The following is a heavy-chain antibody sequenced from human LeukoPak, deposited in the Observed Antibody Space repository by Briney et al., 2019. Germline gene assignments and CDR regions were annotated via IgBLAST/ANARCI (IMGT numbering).Heavy chain of an antibody. CDR1: GLTFSSYW. V-gene: IGHV3-7*01. J-gene: IGHJ3*02. Sequence: GGSLRLSCAASGLTFSSYWMSWVRQAPGKGLEWVANIKQDGSEKHYVDSVTGRFTISRDNTKNSLYLQMNSLRADDTAVYYCARDLAGPPQEAFDIWGQGTMVTVS. CDR2: IKQDGSEK. CDR3: ARDLAGPPQEAFDI.